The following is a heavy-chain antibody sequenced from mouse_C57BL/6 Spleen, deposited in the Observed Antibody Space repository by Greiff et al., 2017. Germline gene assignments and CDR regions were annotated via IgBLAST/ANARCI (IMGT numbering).Heavy chain of an antibody. Sequence: QVQLKQSGPELVKPGASVKISCKASGYAFSSSWMNWVKQRPGKGLEWIGRIYPGDGDTNYNGKFKGKATLTADKSSSTAYMQLSSLTSEDSAVYFTYSSNFYAMGYGGQGTSVTVSS. D-gene: IGHD2-5*01. V-gene: IGHV1-82*01. CDR2: IYPGDGDT. CDR3: YSSNFYAMGY. J-gene: IGHJ4*01. CDR1: GYAFSSSW.